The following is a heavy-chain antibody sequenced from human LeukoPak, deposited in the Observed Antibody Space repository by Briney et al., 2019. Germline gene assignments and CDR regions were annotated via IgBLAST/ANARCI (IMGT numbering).Heavy chain of an antibody. CDR1: GYTFTGYY. J-gene: IGHJ3*02. Sequence: ASVKVSCKASGYTFTGYYIHWVRQAPGQGLEWAGWINPNSGDTHSAQNFQGRVTMTRDTSISTASMDLSRLRSDDTAVYYCARAPKNDAYDIWGRGTMVTDSS. V-gene: IGHV1-2*02. CDR3: ARAPKNDAYDI. CDR2: INPNSGDT.